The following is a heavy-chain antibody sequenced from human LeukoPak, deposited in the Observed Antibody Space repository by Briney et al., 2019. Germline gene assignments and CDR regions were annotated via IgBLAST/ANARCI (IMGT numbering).Heavy chain of an antibody. CDR1: GYTLTELS. CDR3: ATCGSGYYYYMDV. D-gene: IGHD3-22*01. J-gene: IGHJ6*03. V-gene: IGHV1-24*01. Sequence: ASVKVSCKVSGYTLTELSMQWVRQAPGKGLEWMGGFDPEDGETIYAQKFQGRVTMTEDTSTDTAYMELSSLRSEDTAVYYCATCGSGYYYYMDVWGKGTTVTVSS. CDR2: FDPEDGET.